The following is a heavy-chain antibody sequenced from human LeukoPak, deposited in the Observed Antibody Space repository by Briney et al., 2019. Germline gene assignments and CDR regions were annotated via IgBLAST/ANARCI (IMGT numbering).Heavy chain of an antibody. Sequence: PSETLSLTCTVSGGSISSGGYYWSWIRQHPGKGLEWIGYIYYSGSTYYNPSLKSRVTISVDTSKNQFSLKLSSVTAADTAVYYCARDLDSSSWYSIDYWGQGTLVTVSS. V-gene: IGHV4-31*03. CDR1: GGSISSGGYY. CDR3: ARDLDSSSWYSIDY. CDR2: IYYSGST. D-gene: IGHD6-13*01. J-gene: IGHJ4*02.